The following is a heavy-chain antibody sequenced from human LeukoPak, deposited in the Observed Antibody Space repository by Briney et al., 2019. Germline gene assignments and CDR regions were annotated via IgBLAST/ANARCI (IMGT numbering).Heavy chain of an antibody. CDR2: INHSGST. Sequence: SETLSLTCAVYGGSFSGYYWSWIRQPPGKGLEWVGEINHSGSTNYNPSLKSRVTISVDTTKNQFSLKLSSVTAADTALYYCARGLGSGSYYFDYWGQGTLVTVSS. D-gene: IGHD5-12*01. CDR3: ARGLGSGSYYFDY. V-gene: IGHV4-34*01. J-gene: IGHJ4*02. CDR1: GGSFSGYY.